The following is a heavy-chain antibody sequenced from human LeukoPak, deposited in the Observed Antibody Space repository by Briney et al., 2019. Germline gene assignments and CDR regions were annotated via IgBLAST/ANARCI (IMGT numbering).Heavy chain of an antibody. V-gene: IGHV3-11*01. D-gene: IGHD2-15*01. CDR1: GFTFSDYH. CDR2: ISSSGTTI. CDR3: ARDFMRRGGFH. J-gene: IGHJ4*02. Sequence: GGSLRLSCAASGFTFSDYHMSWVRQAPGKGLEWVSYISSSGTTIYYADSVKGRFTISRDNAKDSLYLQMNSLRAEDTAVYYCARDFMRRGGFHWGQGTLVTVSS.